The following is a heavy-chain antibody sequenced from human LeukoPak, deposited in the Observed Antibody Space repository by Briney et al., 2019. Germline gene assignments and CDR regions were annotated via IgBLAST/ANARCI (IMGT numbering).Heavy chain of an antibody. Sequence: PGRSLRLSCAASGFTFSDYYMSWIRQAPGKGLEWVSYISSSGSTIYYADSVKGRFTISRDNAKNSLYLQMNSLRAEDTAVYYCARADIPLIAAQYYFDYWGQGTLVAVSS. J-gene: IGHJ4*02. D-gene: IGHD6-6*01. CDR1: GFTFSDYY. CDR3: ARADIPLIAAQYYFDY. V-gene: IGHV3-11*01. CDR2: ISSSGSTI.